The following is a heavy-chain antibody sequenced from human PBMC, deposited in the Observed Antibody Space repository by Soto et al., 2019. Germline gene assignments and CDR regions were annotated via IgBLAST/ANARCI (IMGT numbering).Heavy chain of an antibody. V-gene: IGHV4-34*01. CDR1: VGSFSGYY. J-gene: IGHJ4*02. D-gene: IGHD2-15*01. CDR2: INHSGST. Sequence: SETLSLTCAVYVGSFSGYYWSWIRQPPGKGLEWIGEINHSGSTNYNPSLKSRVTISVDTSKNQLSLKLSSVTAADTAVYYCARGRGSYGGKPSDYWGQGTMVTVSS. CDR3: ARGRGSYGGKPSDY.